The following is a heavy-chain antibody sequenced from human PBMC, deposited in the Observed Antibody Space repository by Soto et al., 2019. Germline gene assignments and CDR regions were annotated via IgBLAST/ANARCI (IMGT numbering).Heavy chain of an antibody. V-gene: IGHV1-69*13. CDR1: GGTFSSYA. CDR2: IIPIFGTA. D-gene: IGHD3-22*01. Sequence: SVKVSCKASGGTFSSYAISWVRQAPGQGLEWMGGIIPIFGTANYAQKFQGRVTITADESTSTACMELSSLRSEDTAVYYCVLGYYYDSSGYYYYGMDVWGQGTTVTVSS. CDR3: VLGYYYDSSGYYYYGMDV. J-gene: IGHJ6*02.